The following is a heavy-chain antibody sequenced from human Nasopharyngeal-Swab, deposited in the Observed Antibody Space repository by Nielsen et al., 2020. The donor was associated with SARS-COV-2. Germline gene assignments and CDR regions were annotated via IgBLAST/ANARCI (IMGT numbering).Heavy chain of an antibody. CDR2: ISSSGNTM. Sequence: GESLKISCAASGFTFSSSEMTWVRQAPGKGLEWVSYISSSGNTMYYADSVKGRSTISRDNAKNSLYLQMNSLRAEDTAVYYCARGPGGSYFDSWGQGTLVTVSS. CDR1: GFTFSSSE. D-gene: IGHD1-26*01. J-gene: IGHJ4*02. CDR3: ARGPGGSYFDS. V-gene: IGHV3-48*03.